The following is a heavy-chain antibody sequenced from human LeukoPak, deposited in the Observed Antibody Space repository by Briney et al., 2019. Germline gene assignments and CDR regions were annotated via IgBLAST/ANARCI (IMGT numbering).Heavy chain of an antibody. Sequence: SETLSLTCTVSGGSISSSSYYWGWIRQPPGKGLEWIGSIYYSGSTYYNPSLKSRVTISVDTSKNQFSLKLSSVTAADTAVYYCARARFLMITFGGVVIDYWGQGTLVTISS. CDR1: GGSISSSSYY. J-gene: IGHJ4*02. CDR2: IYYSGST. D-gene: IGHD3-16*01. CDR3: ARARFLMITFGGVVIDY. V-gene: IGHV4-39*07.